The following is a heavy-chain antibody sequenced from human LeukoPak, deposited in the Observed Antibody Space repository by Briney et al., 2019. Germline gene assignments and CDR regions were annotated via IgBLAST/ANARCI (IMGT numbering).Heavy chain of an antibody. D-gene: IGHD6-13*01. CDR1: GLTFSNYW. Sequence: GGSLRLSCAASGLTFSNYWAHWVRQAPGKGPVWLSRINSDGTWTSYADSVKGRFTISRDDAKNMLYLEMSSLRDEDMAVYYCVAAAPHIDYWGQGTLVTVSS. J-gene: IGHJ4*02. CDR3: VAAAPHIDY. CDR2: INSDGTWT. V-gene: IGHV3-74*01.